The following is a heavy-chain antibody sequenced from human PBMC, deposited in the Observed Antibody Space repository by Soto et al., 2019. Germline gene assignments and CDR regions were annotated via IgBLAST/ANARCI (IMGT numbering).Heavy chain of an antibody. J-gene: IGHJ5*02. CDR1: GGSVSSGNYY. CDR3: ASALYCSGGSCSFDP. D-gene: IGHD2-15*01. V-gene: IGHV4-61*01. CDR2: IYYTGST. Sequence: SQTLSLTCTVSGGSVSSGNYYRSWIRQPPGKGLEWIGFIYYTGSTSYNPSLKSRVTISMDTSKNQFSLKLTSVTAADTAVYYCASALYCSGGSCSFDPWGQGTLVTV.